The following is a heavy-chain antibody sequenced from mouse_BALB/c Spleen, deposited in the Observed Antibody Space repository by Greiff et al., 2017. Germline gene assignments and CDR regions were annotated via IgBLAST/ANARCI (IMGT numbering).Heavy chain of an antibody. CDR3: ARCYDYDEGYAMDY. CDR2: IYPYNGGT. D-gene: IGHD2-4*01. Sequence: EVKLMESGPELVKPGASVKISCKASGYTFTDYNMHWVKQSHGKSLEWIGYIYPYNGGTGYNQKFKSKATLTVDNSSSTAYMELRSLTSEDSAVYYCARCYDYDEGYAMDYWGQGTSVTVSS. V-gene: IGHV1S29*02. CDR1: GYTFTDYN. J-gene: IGHJ4*01.